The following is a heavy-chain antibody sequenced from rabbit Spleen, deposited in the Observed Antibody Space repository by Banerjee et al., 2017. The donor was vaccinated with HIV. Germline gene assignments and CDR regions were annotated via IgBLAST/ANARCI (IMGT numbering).Heavy chain of an antibody. D-gene: IGHD1-1*01. CDR2: IDAGNSGFT. Sequence: QEQLVESGGGLVRPEGSLKLSCTASGFSFSNKAVMCWVRQAPGKGLEWIACIDAGNSGFTYFATWAKGRFTCSRTSSTTVTLQMTRLTAADTATYFCARDLVAVIGWNFNLWGQGTLVTVS. CDR3: ARDLVAVIGWNFNL. CDR1: GFSFSNKAV. V-gene: IGHV1S45*01. J-gene: IGHJ4*01.